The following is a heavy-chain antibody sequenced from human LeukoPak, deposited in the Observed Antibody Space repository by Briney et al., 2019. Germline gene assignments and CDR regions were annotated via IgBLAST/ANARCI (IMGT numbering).Heavy chain of an antibody. CDR2: VSQWNT. J-gene: IGHJ4*02. D-gene: IGHD2-21*01. CDR1: NDYIKDYY. Sequence: SETLSLTCTLSNDYIKDYYWSWIRQPAGKGLEWIGRVSQWNTNYNPSLMSRVTMSVQASKNQFSLKLNSATAADTAVYYCARQGSDNFFDSWGQGTLVTVSS. CDR3: ARQGSDNFFDS. V-gene: IGHV4-4*07.